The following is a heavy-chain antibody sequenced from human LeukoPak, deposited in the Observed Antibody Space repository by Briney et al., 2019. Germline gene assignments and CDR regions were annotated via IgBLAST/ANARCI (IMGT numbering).Heavy chain of an antibody. V-gene: IGHV4-34*01. Sequence: SETLSLTCAVYGGSFSGYYWSWIRQPPGKGLEWIGEINHSGSTNYNPSLKSRVTISVDTSKNQFSLKLSSVTAADTAVYYCARVRRGRCSSTSCYYYYGMDVWGQGTTVTVSS. CDR2: INHSGST. CDR1: GGSFSGYY. D-gene: IGHD2-2*01. CDR3: ARVRRGRCSSTSCYYYYGMDV. J-gene: IGHJ6*02.